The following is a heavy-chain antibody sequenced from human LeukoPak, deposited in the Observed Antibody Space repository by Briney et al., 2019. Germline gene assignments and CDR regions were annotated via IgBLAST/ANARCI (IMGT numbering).Heavy chain of an antibody. Sequence: GGSLRLSCAASGFTFSNYWMSWVRQAPGKGLEWVANIKRDGSDKYYVDSVKGRFTISRDNAKNSLYLQMKSLRAEDTAVYYCARDGGYYSIDFDYWGQGTLVTVSS. J-gene: IGHJ4*02. D-gene: IGHD3-22*01. CDR2: IKRDGSDK. CDR1: GFTFSNYW. CDR3: ARDGGYYSIDFDY. V-gene: IGHV3-7*01.